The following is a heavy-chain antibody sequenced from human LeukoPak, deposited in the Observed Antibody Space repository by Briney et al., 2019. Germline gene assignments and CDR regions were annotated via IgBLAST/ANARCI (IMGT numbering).Heavy chain of an antibody. CDR1: GGTFSSYA. J-gene: IGHJ6*03. CDR3: ARTRDLVVVSYYYYYMDV. V-gene: IGHV1-69*04. D-gene: IGHD2-21*01. CDR2: IIPILGIA. Sequence: SVKVSCKASGGTFSSYAISWVRQAPGQGLEWMGRIIPILGIANYAQKFQGRVTITRNTSISTAYMELSSLRSEDTAVYYCARTRDLVVVSYYYYYMDVWGKGTTVTVSS.